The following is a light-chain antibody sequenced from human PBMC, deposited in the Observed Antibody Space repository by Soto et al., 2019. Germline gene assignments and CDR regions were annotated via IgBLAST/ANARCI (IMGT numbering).Light chain of an antibody. CDR2: EGS. CDR1: SSDVGSYNL. J-gene: IGLJ1*01. V-gene: IGLV2-23*01. CDR3: CSYAGSTTYV. Sequence: LTQPASVSGSPGQSITISCTGTSSDVGSYNLVSWYQQHPGKAPKLMIYEGSKRPSGVSNRFSGSKSGNTASLTISGLQAEDEADYYCCSYAGSTTYVFGTGTKVTVL.